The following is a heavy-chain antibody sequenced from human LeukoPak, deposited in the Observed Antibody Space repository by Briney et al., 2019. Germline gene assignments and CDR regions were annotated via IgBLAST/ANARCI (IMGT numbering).Heavy chain of an antibody. J-gene: IGHJ6*02. CDR2: IYYSGST. CDR3: ARMKSMIPNRYYYGMDV. Sequence: SETLSLTCTVSGGSISSYYWSWIRQPPGKGLEWIGYIYYSGSTNYNPSLKSRVTISVDTSKNQFSLKLSSVTAADTAVYYCARMKSMIPNRYYYGMDVWGQGTTATVSS. V-gene: IGHV4-59*08. CDR1: GGSISSYY. D-gene: IGHD3-22*01.